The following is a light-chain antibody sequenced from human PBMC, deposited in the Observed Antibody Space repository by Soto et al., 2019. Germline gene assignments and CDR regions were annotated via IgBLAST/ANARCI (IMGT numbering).Light chain of an antibody. J-gene: IGLJ1*01. CDR3: NSYTSSGTYV. Sequence: QSVLTQPASVSGSPGQSITISCTGTSSDVGGYNSVSWYQHHPGKAPKLMISEVSNRSSGVSYRFSGSKSGNTASLTISGLQPEDEADYYCNSYTSSGTYVLGTGTKLTVL. V-gene: IGLV2-14*01. CDR2: EVS. CDR1: SSDVGGYNS.